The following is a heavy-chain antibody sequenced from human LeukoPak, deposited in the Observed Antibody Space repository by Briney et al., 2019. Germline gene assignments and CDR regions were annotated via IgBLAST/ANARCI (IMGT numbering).Heavy chain of an antibody. Sequence: PSETLSLTCTVSGGSISSHYWSWIRQPPGKGLEWIGYIYYSGSTNYNPSLKSRVAISVDTSKNQFSLKLSSVTAADTAVYYCARHVRRITMIVVVIDYWGQGTLVTVSS. CDR1: GGSISSHY. D-gene: IGHD3-22*01. J-gene: IGHJ4*02. CDR3: ARHVRRITMIVVVIDY. CDR2: IYYSGST. V-gene: IGHV4-59*08.